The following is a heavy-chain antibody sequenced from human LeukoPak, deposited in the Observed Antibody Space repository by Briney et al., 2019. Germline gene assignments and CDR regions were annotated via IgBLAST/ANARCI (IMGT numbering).Heavy chain of an antibody. Sequence: PGGSLRLSCAASGFTFSSYTMHWVRQAPGKGLEWVAVTSYDGSNKYYADSVKGRFTISRDNSKYTLYLQMNSLRAEDTAVYYCARDRIMIGGYYFDYWGQGALVTVSS. V-gene: IGHV3-30*01. CDR3: ARDRIMIGGYYFDY. CDR2: TSYDGSNK. D-gene: IGHD3-16*01. CDR1: GFTFSSYT. J-gene: IGHJ4*02.